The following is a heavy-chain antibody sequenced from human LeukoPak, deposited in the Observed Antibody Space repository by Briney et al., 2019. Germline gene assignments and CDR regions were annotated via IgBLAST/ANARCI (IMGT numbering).Heavy chain of an antibody. J-gene: IGHJ5*02. CDR2: VYYTGTT. CDR1: GGSVSSPDSY. D-gene: IGHD6-6*01. Sequence: PSQTLSLTCIVSGGSVSSPDSYWSWIRQPPGKGLEWIGNVYYTGTTSYNSSLKSRVTISVDTSKNQFSLEVTSVTAADMAVYYCAKNTSSSPWFDPWGQGALVTVSS. V-gene: IGHV4-61*08. CDR3: AKNTSSSPWFDP.